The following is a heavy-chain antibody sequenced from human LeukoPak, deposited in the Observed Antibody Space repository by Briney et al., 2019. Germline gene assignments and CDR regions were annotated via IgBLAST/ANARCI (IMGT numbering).Heavy chain of an antibody. V-gene: IGHV4-59*01. Sequence: SETLSLTCTVSGASISGYYWSWIRQPPGKGLEWIGYIDDSGSANYNPSLKSRVTISGDTSENQFYLKLRFVTAADTAMYYCARDRPFGAWGQGTQVTVSS. CDR3: ARDRPFGA. J-gene: IGHJ5*02. CDR1: GASISGYY. D-gene: IGHD3-10*01. CDR2: IDDSGSA.